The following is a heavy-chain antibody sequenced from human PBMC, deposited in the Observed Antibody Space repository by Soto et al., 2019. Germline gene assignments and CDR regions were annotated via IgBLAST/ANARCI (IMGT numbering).Heavy chain of an antibody. J-gene: IGHJ5*02. CDR2: IYYSGST. CDR3: ARVLLELIWFDP. V-gene: IGHV4-59*08. D-gene: IGHD3-10*01. CDR1: GGSISSYY. Sequence: PSETLSLTCTVSGGSISSYYWSWIRQPPGKGLEWIGYIYYSGSTNYNPSLKSRVTISVDTSKNQFSLKLSSVTAADTAVYYCARVLLELIWFDPWGQGTLVTVSS.